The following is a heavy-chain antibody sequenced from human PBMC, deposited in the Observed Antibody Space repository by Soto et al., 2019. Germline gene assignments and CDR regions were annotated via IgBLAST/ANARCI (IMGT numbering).Heavy chain of an antibody. D-gene: IGHD5-12*01. CDR2: MNPNSGNT. CDR3: ARGLIIGAPFVFDI. J-gene: IGHJ3*02. CDR1: GYTFTSYD. Sequence: ASVKVSCKASGYTFTSYDINWVRQATGQGLEWMGWMNPNSGNTGYAQKFQGRVTMTRNTSISTAYMELSSLRSEDTAVFYCARGLIIGAPFVFDIWGQGTMVPVSS. V-gene: IGHV1-8*01.